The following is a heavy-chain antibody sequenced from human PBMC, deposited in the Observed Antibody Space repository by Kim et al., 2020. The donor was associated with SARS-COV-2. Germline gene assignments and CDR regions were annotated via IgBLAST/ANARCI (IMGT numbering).Heavy chain of an antibody. D-gene: IGHD4-17*01. CDR1: GFTFSSYA. J-gene: IGHJ4*02. V-gene: IGHV3-30*04. CDR2: ISYDGSNK. CDR3: ARGPYGDYWDEYYFDY. Sequence: GGSLRLSCAASGFTFSSYAMHWVRQAPGKGLEWVAVISYDGSNKYYADSVKGRFTISRDNSKNTLYLQMNSLRAEDTAVYYCARGPYGDYWDEYYFDYWGQGTLVTVSS.